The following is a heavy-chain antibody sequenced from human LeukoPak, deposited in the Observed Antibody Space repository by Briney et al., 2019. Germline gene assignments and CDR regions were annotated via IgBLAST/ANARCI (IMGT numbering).Heavy chain of an antibody. CDR3: RRGHWDDHA. CDR1: GFTFSDFW. CDR2: VTQDGSEN. D-gene: IGHD7-27*01. Sequence: GGSLRLSCAASGFTFSDFWMSWVRQAPGKGLEWVASVTQDGSENHYVDSAKGRFTISRDNAKNSLYLLMSSLRAEDTAVYWCRRGHWDDHAWGQGTLVTVSS. J-gene: IGHJ5*02. V-gene: IGHV3-7*01.